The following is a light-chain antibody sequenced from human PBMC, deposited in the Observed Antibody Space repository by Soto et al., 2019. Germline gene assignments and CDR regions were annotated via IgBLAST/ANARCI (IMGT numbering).Light chain of an antibody. Sequence: DIQMTQSPSSLSASVGDRVTITCQASQDINNYLNWYQQKSGRAPKLLIYDASNLEMGVPSRLSGIGSGTDFTFTISSLQPEDIGTYYCQQYKSLPYTFGQGTKLEIK. J-gene: IGKJ2*01. CDR1: QDINNY. CDR2: DAS. CDR3: QQYKSLPYT. V-gene: IGKV1-33*01.